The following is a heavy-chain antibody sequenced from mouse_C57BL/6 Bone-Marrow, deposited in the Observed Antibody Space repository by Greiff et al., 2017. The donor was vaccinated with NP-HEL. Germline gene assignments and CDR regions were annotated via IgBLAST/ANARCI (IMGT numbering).Heavy chain of an antibody. CDR1: GFTFSSYG. Sequence: EVHLVESGGDLVKPGGSLKLSCAASGFTFSSYGMSWVRQTPDKRLEWVATISSGGSYTYYPDSVKGRFTISRDNAKNTLYLQMSSLKSEDTAMYYCARRYYGSSVWFAYWGQGTLVTVSA. CDR3: ARRYYGSSVWFAY. CDR2: ISSGGSYT. V-gene: IGHV5-6*01. J-gene: IGHJ3*01. D-gene: IGHD1-1*01.